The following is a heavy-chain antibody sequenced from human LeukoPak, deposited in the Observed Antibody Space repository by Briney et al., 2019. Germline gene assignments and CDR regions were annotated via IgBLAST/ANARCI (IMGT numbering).Heavy chain of an antibody. Sequence: GGSLRLSCAASGFTFSSYWMHWVRQAPGKGLVWVSRINSDGSSTSYADSVKGRFTISRDNAKNTLYLQMNSLRAEDTAVYYCARDRCSGGSCYRGWFDPWGQGTLVTVSS. CDR3: ARDRCSGGSCYRGWFDP. J-gene: IGHJ5*02. V-gene: IGHV3-74*01. D-gene: IGHD2-15*01. CDR1: GFTFSSYW. CDR2: INSDGSST.